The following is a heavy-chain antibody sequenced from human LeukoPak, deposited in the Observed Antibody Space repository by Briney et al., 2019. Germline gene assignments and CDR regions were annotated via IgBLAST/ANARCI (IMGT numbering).Heavy chain of an antibody. V-gene: IGHV3-48*03. Sequence: PGGSLRLSCAASGFTFSSYELNWVRQAPGKGLEWVSYISSSGSTIYYADSVKDRFTISRDNAKNSLYLQMTSLRAEDTAVYYCARDPTVGRWFGESHNYYYYGMDVWGQGTTVTVSS. J-gene: IGHJ6*02. CDR2: ISSSGSTI. CDR3: ARDPTVGRWFGESHNYYYYGMDV. D-gene: IGHD3-10*01. CDR1: GFTFSSYE.